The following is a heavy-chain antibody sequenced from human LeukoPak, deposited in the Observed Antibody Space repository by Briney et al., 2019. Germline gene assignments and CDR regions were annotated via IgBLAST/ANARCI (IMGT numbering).Heavy chain of an antibody. D-gene: IGHD1-26*01. CDR2: ISSSISI. Sequence: PGGSLRLSCAASGFISISYTMNWVRQAPGKGLEWVSSISSSISIYYADSVKGRFTISRDNSKNSLYLQMNSLRAEDTAMYYCARDQKHVGATGNKALDYWGQGTLVTVSS. V-gene: IGHV3-21*01. CDR1: GFISISYT. J-gene: IGHJ4*02. CDR3: ARDQKHVGATGNKALDY.